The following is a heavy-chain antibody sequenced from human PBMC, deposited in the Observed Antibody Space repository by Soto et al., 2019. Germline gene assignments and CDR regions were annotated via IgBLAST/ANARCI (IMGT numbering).Heavy chain of an antibody. Sequence: PGGSLRLSCAASGFTFSSYGMHWVRQAPGKGLEWVAVIWYDGSNKYYADSVKGLFTISRDNSKNTLYLQMNSLRAEDTAVYYCARDTNRKSGFPNYYGMDVWGQGTTVTVSS. CDR3: ARDTNRKSGFPNYYGMDV. D-gene: IGHD3-22*01. V-gene: IGHV3-33*01. J-gene: IGHJ6*02. CDR1: GFTFSSYG. CDR2: IWYDGSNK.